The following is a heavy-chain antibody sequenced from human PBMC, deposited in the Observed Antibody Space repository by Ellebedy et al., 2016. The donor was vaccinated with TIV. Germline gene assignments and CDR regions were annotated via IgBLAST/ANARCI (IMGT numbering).Heavy chain of an antibody. CDR3: ARDRNYGMDV. CDR1: GGSISSYY. J-gene: IGHJ6*02. V-gene: IGHV4-59*12. Sequence: SETLSLXXTVSGGSISSYYWSWIRQPPGKGLEWIGYIYYSGSTNYNPSLKSRVTISVDTSKNQFSLKLSSVTAADTAVYYCARDRNYGMDVWGQGTTVTVSS. CDR2: IYYSGST.